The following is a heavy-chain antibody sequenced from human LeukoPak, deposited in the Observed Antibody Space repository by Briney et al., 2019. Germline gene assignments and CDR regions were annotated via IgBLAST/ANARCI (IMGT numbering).Heavy chain of an antibody. CDR2: IYYSGST. Sequence: SETLSLTCTVSGGSISSSSNYWGWIRQPPGEGLEWIGSIYYSGSTYYNPSIKSRVTISVDTSKNQYSLKLSSVTAADTAVYYCAREEYDFWSSRRVGFDPWGQGTLVTVSS. J-gene: IGHJ5*02. CDR3: AREEYDFWSSRRVGFDP. D-gene: IGHD3-3*01. V-gene: IGHV4-39*07. CDR1: GGSISSSSNY.